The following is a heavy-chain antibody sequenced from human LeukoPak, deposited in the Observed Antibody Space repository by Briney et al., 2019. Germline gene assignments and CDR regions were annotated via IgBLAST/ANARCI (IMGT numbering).Heavy chain of an antibody. V-gene: IGHV3-66*01. D-gene: IGHD3-22*01. CDR3: ARESNSGYYLSY. CDR2: IYSGGRT. J-gene: IGHJ4*02. Sequence: SGGSLRLSCAASGFTVSSNYMSWVRQAPGKGLEWVSVIYSGGRTYYADSVKGRFTISRDNSKNTLYLQMNSLRADDTAVYYCARESNSGYYLSYWRQGTLVTVSS. CDR1: GFTVSSNY.